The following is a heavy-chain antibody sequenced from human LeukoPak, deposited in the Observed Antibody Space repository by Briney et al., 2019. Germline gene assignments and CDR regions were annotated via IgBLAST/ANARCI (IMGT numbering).Heavy chain of an antibody. CDR3: ARVGGAAAGMWDYFDY. CDR2: INPSGGST. J-gene: IGHJ4*02. Sequence: ASVKVSCKASGYTFTSYYMRWVRQAPGQGLEWMGIINPSGGSTSYAQKFQGRVTMTRDTSTSTVYMELSSLRSEDTAVYYCARVGGAAAGMWDYFDYWGQGTLVTVSS. V-gene: IGHV1-46*01. CDR1: GYTFTSYY. D-gene: IGHD6-13*01.